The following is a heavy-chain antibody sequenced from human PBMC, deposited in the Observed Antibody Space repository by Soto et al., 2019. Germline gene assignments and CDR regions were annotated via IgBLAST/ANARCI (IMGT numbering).Heavy chain of an antibody. CDR2: IWCDGSNK. CDR3: ATTGPY. J-gene: IGHJ4*02. V-gene: IGHV3-33*01. Sequence: QVQLVESGGGVVQPGRSLRLSCAASGFTFSSYGMHWVRQAPGKGLEWVAVIWCDGSNKFYADSVKGRFTISRDNSKNTVSLQMNSLGDEDSAAYYCATTGPYWGQGTLVTVSS. CDR1: GFTFSSYG.